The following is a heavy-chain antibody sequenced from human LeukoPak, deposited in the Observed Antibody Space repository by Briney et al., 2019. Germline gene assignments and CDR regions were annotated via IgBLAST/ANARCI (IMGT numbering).Heavy chain of an antibody. CDR1: GFTFSSYV. J-gene: IGHJ3*02. Sequence: SGGSLRLSCAASGFTFSSYVMSWVRQAPGKGLEWVGFIRSKAYGGTTKNAASVKGRFTISRDDSRSIAYLQMNSLKTEDTAVYYCTRRYNYDSSGYYYVRDAFDIWGQGTMVTVSS. CDR2: IRSKAYGGTT. D-gene: IGHD3-22*01. CDR3: TRRYNYDSSGYYYVRDAFDI. V-gene: IGHV3-49*04.